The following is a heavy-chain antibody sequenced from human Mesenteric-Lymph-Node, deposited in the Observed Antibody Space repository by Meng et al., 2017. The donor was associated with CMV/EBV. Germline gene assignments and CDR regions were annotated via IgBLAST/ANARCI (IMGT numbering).Heavy chain of an antibody. J-gene: IGHJ6*02. CDR3: AKRIEARRMRLNYYGMDV. Sequence: GESLKISCAGSGFTFSSYAMSWVRQAPGKGLEWVSSISSGGSTYYADSVKGRFTISRDNSKDTLYLQINSLRVEDTAVYYCAKRIEARRMRLNYYGMDVWGQGTTVTVSS. D-gene: IGHD6-6*01. CDR1: GFTFSSYA. V-gene: IGHV3-23*01. CDR2: ISSGGST.